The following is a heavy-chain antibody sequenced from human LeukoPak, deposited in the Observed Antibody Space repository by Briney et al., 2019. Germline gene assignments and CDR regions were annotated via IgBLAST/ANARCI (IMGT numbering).Heavy chain of an antibody. CDR3: ASLKYYDIDWFDP. CDR1: GYTFTGYY. D-gene: IGHD3-9*01. CDR2: INPNSGGT. Sequence: APVKVSCKASGYTFTGYYMHWVRQAPGQGLEWMGWINPNSGGTNYAQKFQGRVTMTRDTSISTAYMELSRLRSDDTAVYYCASLKYYDIDWFDPWGQGTLVTVSS. J-gene: IGHJ5*02. V-gene: IGHV1-2*02.